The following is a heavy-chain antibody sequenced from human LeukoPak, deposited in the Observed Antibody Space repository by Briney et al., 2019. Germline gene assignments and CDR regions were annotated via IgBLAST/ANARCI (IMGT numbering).Heavy chain of an antibody. CDR2: ISQDGTES. CDR3: ARDSTGTVFDL. J-gene: IGHJ4*02. Sequence: GGSLRLSCVASGFTFISYWMTWVRQAPGKGLEWVAQISQDGTESYSVDSVRGRFTISRDNAKNSVYLQMNSLRPEDTAVYYCARDSTGTVFDLWGQGTQVTVSS. D-gene: IGHD1-1*01. CDR1: GFTFISYW. V-gene: IGHV3-7*04.